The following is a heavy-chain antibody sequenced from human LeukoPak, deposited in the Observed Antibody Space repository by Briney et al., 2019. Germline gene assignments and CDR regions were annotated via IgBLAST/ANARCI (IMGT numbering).Heavy chain of an antibody. V-gene: IGHV3-23*01. CDR1: GFTFNNYA. D-gene: IGHD1-1*01. CDR2: MRGDGET. CDR3: AKESWVSNADAVC. Sequence: GGSLRLSCAASGFTFNNYAMSWVPQAPARGLEWVSSMRGDGETFYADSVKGRFTLSRDDSRTTVYLQMNKLRVEDTAVYYCAKESWVSNADAVCWGQGTLVTVSS. J-gene: IGHJ4*02.